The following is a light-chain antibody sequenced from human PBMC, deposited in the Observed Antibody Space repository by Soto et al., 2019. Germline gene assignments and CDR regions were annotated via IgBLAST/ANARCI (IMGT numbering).Light chain of an antibody. J-gene: IGKJ1*01. CDR2: GAS. CDR3: QQYDNSPGT. V-gene: IGKV3-20*01. CDR1: QSVSSSY. Sequence: EIVLTQSPGTLSLSPGERATLSCRASQSVSSSYLAWYQKKPGQPPRLLIYGASSRATGIPDRFSGSGSGTDFTLTISSLQPEDFAVYYCQQYDNSPGTFGQGTKVEIK.